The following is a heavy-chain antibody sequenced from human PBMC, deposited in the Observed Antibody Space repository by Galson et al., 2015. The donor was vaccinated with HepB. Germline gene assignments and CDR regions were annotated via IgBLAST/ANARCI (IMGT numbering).Heavy chain of an antibody. J-gene: IGHJ4*02. Sequence: SLRLSCAGSGFTFTNAWMSWVRQVPGKGLEWLGRIRSKTDGGTTDYAAPLKGRFTISRDDSKNTLYLQMDSLKTEDTAVYYCTTGSWGWGDNWGQGTLVTVSS. CDR1: GFTFTNAW. CDR2: IRSKTDGGTT. CDR3: TTGSWGWGDN. D-gene: IGHD2-15*01. V-gene: IGHV3-15*01.